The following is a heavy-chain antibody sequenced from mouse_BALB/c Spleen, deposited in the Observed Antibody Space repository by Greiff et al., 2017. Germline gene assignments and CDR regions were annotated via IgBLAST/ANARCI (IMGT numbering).Heavy chain of an antibody. CDR2: ISSGGSYT. V-gene: IGHV5-9-4*01. CDR3: AREKDSSGYGYFDY. Sequence: EVKVVESGGGLVKPGGSLKLSCAASGFTFSSYAMSWVRQSPEKRLEWVAEISSGGSYTYYPDTVTGRFTISRDNAKNTLYLEMSSLRSEDTAMYYCAREKDSSGYGYFDYWGQGTTLTVSS. J-gene: IGHJ2*01. CDR1: GFTFSSYA. D-gene: IGHD3-2*01.